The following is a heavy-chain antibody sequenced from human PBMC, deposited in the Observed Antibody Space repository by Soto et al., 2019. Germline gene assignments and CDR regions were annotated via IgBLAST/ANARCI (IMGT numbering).Heavy chain of an antibody. CDR3: ARQMIVVVPAAIHYYGMDV. CDR2: IYYSGST. V-gene: IGHV4-39*01. J-gene: IGHJ6*02. Sequence: SEPLSLTCTVSGGSISSSRYYRGWIRQPPGKGLEWIGSIYYSGSTYYNPSLKSRVTISVDTSKNPLLLKLSSVTAADTAVYYCARQMIVVVPAAIHYYGMDVWGQGTTVTVSS. CDR1: GGSISSSRYY. D-gene: IGHD2-2*01.